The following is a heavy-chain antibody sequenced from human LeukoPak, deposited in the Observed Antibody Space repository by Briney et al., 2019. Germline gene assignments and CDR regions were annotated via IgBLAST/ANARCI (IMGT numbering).Heavy chain of an antibody. CDR1: GYTFTGYY. V-gene: IGHV1-69*13. Sequence: SVKVSCKASGYTFTGYYMHWVRQAPGQGLEWMGGIIPIFGTANYAQKFQGRVTITADESTSTAYMELSSLRSEDTAVYYCARGTMVRGVTTGNFDYWGQGTLVTVSS. J-gene: IGHJ4*02. CDR3: ARGTMVRGVTTGNFDY. D-gene: IGHD3-10*01. CDR2: IIPIFGTA.